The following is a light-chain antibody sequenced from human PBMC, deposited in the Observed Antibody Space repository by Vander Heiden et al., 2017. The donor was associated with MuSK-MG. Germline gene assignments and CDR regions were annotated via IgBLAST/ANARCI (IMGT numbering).Light chain of an antibody. CDR3: QQDDSSPVT. J-gene: IGKJ4*01. CDR1: ETLTSKF. CDR2: DAT. V-gene: IGKV3D-20*01. Sequence: EIALTQSPATLSLSPGQRATLSCRVSETLTSKFLAWYQQKPGLAPRLVIYDATTRATGIPERFSGSGSGSDFTLTIAALESEDFGLYFCQQDDSSPVTFGGGTMVEIK.